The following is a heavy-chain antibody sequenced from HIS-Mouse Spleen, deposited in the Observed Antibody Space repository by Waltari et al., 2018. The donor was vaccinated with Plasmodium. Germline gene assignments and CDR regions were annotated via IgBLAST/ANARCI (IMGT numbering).Heavy chain of an antibody. CDR1: GFTFSSYW. D-gene: IGHD6-13*01. CDR2: RKQDGSEK. J-gene: IGHJ2*01. CDR3: ASSWYWYFDL. V-gene: IGHV3-7*01. Sequence: EVQLVESGGGLVQPGGSLRLSCAASGFTFSSYWMSWVRQAPGKGRDGVANRKQDGSEKYYVDSVKGRFTISRDNAKNSLYLQMNSLRAEDTAVYYCASSWYWYFDLWGRGTLVTVSS.